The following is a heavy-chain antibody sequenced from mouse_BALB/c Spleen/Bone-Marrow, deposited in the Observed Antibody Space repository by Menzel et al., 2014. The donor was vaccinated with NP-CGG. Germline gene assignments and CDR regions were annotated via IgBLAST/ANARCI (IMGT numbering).Heavy chain of an antibody. CDR1: GYAFSVYW. CDR3: ARGGISVDY. J-gene: IGHJ2*01. V-gene: IGHV1-80*01. CDR2: IYPGDGDT. Sequence: VQLQQSGAELVRPGSSVKISCKASGYAFSVYWMNWVKQRPGQGLEWIGQIYPGDGDTNYNGKFKGRATLTADKSSNTAYMQLSSLTSEDFAVYFCARGGISVDYWGQGTTLTVSS.